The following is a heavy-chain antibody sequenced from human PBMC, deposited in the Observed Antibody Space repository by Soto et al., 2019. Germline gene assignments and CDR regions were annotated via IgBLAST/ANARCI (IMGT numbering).Heavy chain of an antibody. V-gene: IGHV1-8*01. CDR2: MNPNSGNT. Sequence: QVQLVQSGAEVKKPGASVKVSCKASGYTFTSYDINWVRQATGQGLEWMGWMNPNSGNTGYAQKFQGRVTMTRNTSISTAYMELSSLRSEDTAVYYCARGIPLTRYCXGGSCRPYNWFDPWGQGTLVTVSS. CDR3: ARGIPLTRYCXGGSCRPYNWFDP. J-gene: IGHJ5*02. D-gene: IGHD2-15*01. CDR1: GYTFTSYD.